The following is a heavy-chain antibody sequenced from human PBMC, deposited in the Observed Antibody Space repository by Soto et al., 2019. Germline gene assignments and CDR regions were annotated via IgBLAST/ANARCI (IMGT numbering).Heavy chain of an antibody. J-gene: IGHJ5*02. Sequence: PSETLSVTCTVSGGSVSSGGCYWSWIRQPPGKGLEWIGYIYYSGSTNYNPSLKSRVTISVDTSKNQFSLKLSSVTAADTAVYYCARDRLELELYEGNWFDPWGQGTLVTVSS. CDR3: ARDRLELELYEGNWFDP. V-gene: IGHV4-61*08. CDR1: GGSVSSGGCY. CDR2: IYYSGST. D-gene: IGHD1-7*01.